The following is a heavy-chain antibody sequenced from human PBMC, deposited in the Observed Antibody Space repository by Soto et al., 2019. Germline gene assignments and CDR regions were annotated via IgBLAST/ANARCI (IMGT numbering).Heavy chain of an antibody. CDR3: AGHGGQWLNWFYP. V-gene: IGHV3-48*01. CDR2: ISSSSSTI. D-gene: IGHD6-19*01. CDR1: GFTFSSYD. J-gene: IGHJ5*02. Sequence: EVQLVESGGGLVQPGGSLRLSCAASGFTFSSYDMNWVRQAAEKGLEWVSYISSSSSTIYYADSVKGRFTISRDNAKNSLYLQMNSLRAEDTAVYYSAGHGGQWLNWFYPSGQGILVTVSS.